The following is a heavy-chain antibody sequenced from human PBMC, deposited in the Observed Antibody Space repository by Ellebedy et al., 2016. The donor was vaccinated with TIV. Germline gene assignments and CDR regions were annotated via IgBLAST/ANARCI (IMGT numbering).Heavy chain of an antibody. D-gene: IGHD1-7*01. V-gene: IGHV3-33*01. J-gene: IGHJ4*02. CDR3: ARTWQLPDYFDF. CDR2: LWYDGSNQ. Sequence: GESLKISXAASGFTFSNYGMNWVRQAPGKGLEWVAALWYDGSNQHYADSVQGRFTISRDNSKNTLYLQINSLRPEDTATYYCARTWQLPDYFDFWGQGTLVTVSS. CDR1: GFTFSNYG.